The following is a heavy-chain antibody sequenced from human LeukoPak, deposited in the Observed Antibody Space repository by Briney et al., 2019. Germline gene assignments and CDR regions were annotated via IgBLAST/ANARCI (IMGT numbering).Heavy chain of an antibody. Sequence: ASVKVSCKASGYTFTSYDINWVRQATGQGLEWMGWMNPNSGNTGYAQKFQGRVTMTRNTSISTAYMELSSLRSEDTAVYYCARGGYCSSTSCSRKSPFDYWGQGTLVIVSS. J-gene: IGHJ4*02. CDR3: ARGGYCSSTSCSRKSPFDY. CDR2: MNPNSGNT. D-gene: IGHD2-2*01. V-gene: IGHV1-8*01. CDR1: GYTFTSYD.